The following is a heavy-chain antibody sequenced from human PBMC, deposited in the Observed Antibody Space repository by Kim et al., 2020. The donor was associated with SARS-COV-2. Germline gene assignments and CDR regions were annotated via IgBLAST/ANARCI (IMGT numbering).Heavy chain of an antibody. CDR1: GFTFSNYG. V-gene: IGHV3-23*01. Sequence: GGSLRLSCAASGFTFSNYGMNWVRQAPGKGLQWVSAISGDSTYIYYAASVKGRFTISRDNSKKTLYLQMNSLRAEDTAMYFCAKVDTSLVFYDHWGQGTLVTVSS. J-gene: IGHJ4*02. D-gene: IGHD5-18*01. CDR3: AKVDTSLVFYDH. CDR2: ISGDSTYI.